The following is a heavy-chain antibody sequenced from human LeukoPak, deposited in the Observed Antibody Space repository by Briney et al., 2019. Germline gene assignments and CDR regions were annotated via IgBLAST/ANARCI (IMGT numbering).Heavy chain of an antibody. Sequence: SETLSLTCTVRGVSISSSSYYWGWIRQPPGKGLEWIGSIYYSGSTYYNPSLKSRVTISVDTSKNQFSLKLSSVTAADTAVYYCARLGTGTNCFDYWGQGTLVTVSS. CDR2: IYYSGST. CDR1: GVSISSSSYY. D-gene: IGHD1/OR15-1a*01. CDR3: ARLGTGTNCFDY. V-gene: IGHV4-39*01. J-gene: IGHJ4*02.